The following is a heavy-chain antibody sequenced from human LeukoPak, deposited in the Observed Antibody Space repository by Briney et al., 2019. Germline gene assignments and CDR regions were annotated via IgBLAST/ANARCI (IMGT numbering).Heavy chain of an antibody. D-gene: IGHD2-15*01. Sequence: GGSLRLSCAASGFTFSSYSMNWVRQGPGKGLEWVSSISSYSTSMYYADSVKGRFTISRDSARNSLYLQMDSLRAEDTAFYYCASLQYCSGGTCYPADHWGQGTLVTVSS. CDR1: GFTFSSYS. J-gene: IGHJ4*02. V-gene: IGHV3-21*01. CDR3: ASLQYCSGGTCYPADH. CDR2: ISSYSTSM.